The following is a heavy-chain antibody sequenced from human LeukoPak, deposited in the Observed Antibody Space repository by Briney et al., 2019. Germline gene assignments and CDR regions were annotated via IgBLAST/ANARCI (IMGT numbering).Heavy chain of an antibody. Sequence: PGGSLRLSCVGSGFTFSNYWMTWARQAPGKGLEWVANIKQDGSEKYYVDSVKGRFTISRDNTKNLLYLQMNSLRAEDTAVYFCASRDYDFWSGYFDHWGQGTLVTVSS. CDR2: IKQDGSEK. V-gene: IGHV3-7*03. CDR3: ASRDYDFWSGYFDH. CDR1: GFTFSNYW. J-gene: IGHJ4*02. D-gene: IGHD3-3*01.